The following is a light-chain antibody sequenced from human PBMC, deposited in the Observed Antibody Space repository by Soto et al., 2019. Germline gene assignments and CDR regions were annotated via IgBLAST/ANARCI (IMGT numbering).Light chain of an antibody. CDR3: QQTSSTPS. Sequence: DIQLTQSPSSLSASVGDRVTITCRASQSIRSYLNWYQQKPGKAPKLLIYAASSLQTGVSSRFSGSGSGTAFTLTISNLQPEDFATYYCQQTSSTPSFGGGTKVESK. V-gene: IGKV1-39*01. J-gene: IGKJ4*01. CDR1: QSIRSY. CDR2: AAS.